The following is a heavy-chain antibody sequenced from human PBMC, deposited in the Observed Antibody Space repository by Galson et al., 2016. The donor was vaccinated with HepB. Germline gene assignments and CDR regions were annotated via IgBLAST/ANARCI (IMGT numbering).Heavy chain of an antibody. CDR3: SKECPQEADS. V-gene: IGHV3-23*01. D-gene: IGHD5/OR15-5a*01. CDR1: GFTFSNYA. CDR2: ISRSGAST. J-gene: IGHJ5*01. Sequence: SLRLSCAASGFTFSNYAMSWVRQAPGKGLEWVSGISRSGASTYYADSVRGRFTISRDNSKNTLYLQMNSLRAEDTALYYCSKECPQEADSWGQGTRVTVSS.